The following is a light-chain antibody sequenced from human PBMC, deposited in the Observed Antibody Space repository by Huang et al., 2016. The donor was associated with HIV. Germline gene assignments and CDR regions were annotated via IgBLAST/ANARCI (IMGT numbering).Light chain of an antibody. J-gene: IGKJ2*01. CDR1: QDIRHY. Sequence: IQMTQSPASLSAFLGDRVTISCQASQDIRHYLNWYQQKPGKAPTLLIYGESTLQAGVPSRFSGNGSGTDFTITISSLQSEDVATYYCQQFDNLYTFGQGTKLEIK. V-gene: IGKV1-33*01. CDR3: QQFDNLYT. CDR2: GES.